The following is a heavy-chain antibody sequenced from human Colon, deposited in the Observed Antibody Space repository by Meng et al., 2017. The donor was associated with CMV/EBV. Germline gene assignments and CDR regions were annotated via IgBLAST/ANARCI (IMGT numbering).Heavy chain of an antibody. CDR1: GFTFSSYG. Sequence: VGFGGGVVQPGGSLSLSCVVSGFTFSSYGIHWVRQVPGKGLEWVAFMTYDGGKEYYADSVQGRFTISRDNFKNTLYLQMNSLRAEDTAIYYCAKFRETKRDYWGQGTLVTVSS. D-gene: IGHD1-7*01. J-gene: IGHJ4*02. CDR2: MTYDGGKE. V-gene: IGHV3-30*02. CDR3: AKFRETKRDY.